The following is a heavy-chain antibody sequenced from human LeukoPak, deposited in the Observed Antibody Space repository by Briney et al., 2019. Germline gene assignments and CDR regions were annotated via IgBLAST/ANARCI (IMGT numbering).Heavy chain of an antibody. V-gene: IGHV3-33*01. CDR1: GFIFSDHG. D-gene: IGHD4-11*01. Sequence: GGSLRLSCAASGFIFSDHGMHWVRQAPGKGLEWVAVIWSDATNRFYADSVKGRFTISRDNSQNTVSLQMNSLRVKDTAIYYCARDAQRGFGYSNSLKNWGHGTLVTVSS. CDR3: ARDAQRGFGYSNSLKN. J-gene: IGHJ4*01. CDR2: IWSDATNR.